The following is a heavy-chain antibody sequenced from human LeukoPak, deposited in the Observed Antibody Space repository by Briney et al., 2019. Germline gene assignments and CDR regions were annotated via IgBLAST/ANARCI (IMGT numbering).Heavy chain of an antibody. J-gene: IGHJ4*02. CDR1: GGSISSYY. D-gene: IGHD3-22*01. V-gene: IGHV4-4*07. Sequence: PSETLSLTCTVSGGSISSYYWSWIRQPAGKGLEWIGRIYTSGSTNYNPSLKSRATMSVDTSKNQFSLKLSSVTAADTAVYYCAGTTYYYDSSGSYYFDYWGQGTLVTVSS. CDR2: IYTSGST. CDR3: AGTTYYYDSSGSYYFDY.